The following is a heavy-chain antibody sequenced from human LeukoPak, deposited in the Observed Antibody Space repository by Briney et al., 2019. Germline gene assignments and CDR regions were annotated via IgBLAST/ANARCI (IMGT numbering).Heavy chain of an antibody. D-gene: IGHD2-2*01. V-gene: IGHV3-30-3*01. Sequence: GGSLRLSCAGSGFTFASYAVHWVRQAPGKRLEWVAFISSDGTTEHYRDSVKGRFTLSRDNSKNTVSLQMNSLGTEDTAVYYCATPASRHCSSTSCYYYYGMDVWGQGTTVTVSS. CDR3: ATPASRHCSSTSCYYYYGMDV. J-gene: IGHJ6*02. CDR2: ISSDGTTE. CDR1: GFTFASYA.